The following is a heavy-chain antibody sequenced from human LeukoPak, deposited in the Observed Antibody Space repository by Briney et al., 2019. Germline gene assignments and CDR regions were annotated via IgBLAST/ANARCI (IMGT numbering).Heavy chain of an antibody. J-gene: IGHJ4*02. CDR2: ISYDGSNK. V-gene: IGHV3-30-3*01. Sequence: GGSLRLSCAASGFTFSSYAMSWVRQAPGKGLEWVAVISYDGSNKYYADSVKGRFTISRDNSKNTPYLQMNSLRAEDTAVYYCARDRELLHWGQGTLVTVSS. CDR3: ARDRELLH. CDR1: GFTFSSYA. D-gene: IGHD3-10*01.